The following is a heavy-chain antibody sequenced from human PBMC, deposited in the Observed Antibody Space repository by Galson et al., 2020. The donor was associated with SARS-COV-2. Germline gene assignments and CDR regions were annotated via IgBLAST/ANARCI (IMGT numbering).Heavy chain of an antibody. Sequence: GESLKISCAASGFTFSDYFMSWVRQAPGKGLEWVSYISSSGSSINYADSVKGRFPISRDNAKNSLNLQMNSLRVEDTAVYYCARVGDCSGGICYGAEYFQHWGQGTLVTVSS. J-gene: IGHJ1*01. CDR1: GFTFSDYF. CDR2: ISSSGSSI. V-gene: IGHV3-11*04. D-gene: IGHD2-15*01. CDR3: ARVGDCSGGICYGAEYFQH.